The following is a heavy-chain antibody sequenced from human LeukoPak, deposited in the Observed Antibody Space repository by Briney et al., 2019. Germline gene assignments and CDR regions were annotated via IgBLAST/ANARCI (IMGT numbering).Heavy chain of an antibody. CDR3: ARRGPYSIPVAFDI. D-gene: IGHD2-15*01. J-gene: IGHJ3*02. CDR1: GGSINNYY. V-gene: IGHV4-59*01. Sequence: SETLSLTCAVSGGSINNYYWSWIRQPPGKGLEWIGYIYDSGSTNYNPSLKSRVTISVDTSKNQFSLKLSSVTAADTAVYYCARRGPYSIPVAFDIWGQGTMVTVSS. CDR2: IYDSGST.